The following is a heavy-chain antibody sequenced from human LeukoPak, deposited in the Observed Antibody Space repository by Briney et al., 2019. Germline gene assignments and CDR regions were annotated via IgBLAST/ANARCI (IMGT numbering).Heavy chain of an antibody. V-gene: IGHV3-23*01. J-gene: IGHJ4*02. D-gene: IGHD6-13*01. CDR1: GLTFSNYG. CDR2: ISGSGGST. CDR3: ASHPRWAAPGTTLDY. Sequence: PGGSLRLSCAASGLTFSNYGMTWVRQAPGKGLEWVSTISGSGGSTYYADSVKGRFTISRDNSKNTLYLQMNSLRAEDTAVYYCASHPRWAAPGTTLDYWGQGTLVTVSS.